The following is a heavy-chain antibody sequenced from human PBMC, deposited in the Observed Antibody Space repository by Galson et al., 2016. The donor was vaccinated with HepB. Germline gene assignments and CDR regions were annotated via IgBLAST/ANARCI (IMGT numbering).Heavy chain of an antibody. J-gene: IGHJ4*02. CDR1: GFTFSSYS. Sequence: LRLSCAVSGFTFSSYSMNWVRQTPGTGLEWVSYISSSSSTTYYADSVKGRFTISRDNAKNSLYLQMNSLRDEDTAVYYCARDSGYSYGYGFDYWGQGTLVTVSS. D-gene: IGHD5-18*01. CDR3: ARDSGYSYGYGFDY. V-gene: IGHV3-48*02. CDR2: ISSSSSTT.